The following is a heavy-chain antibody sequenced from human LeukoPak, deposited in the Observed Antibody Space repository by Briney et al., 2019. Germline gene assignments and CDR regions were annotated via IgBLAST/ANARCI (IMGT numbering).Heavy chain of an antibody. CDR3: ARGGYRLNFPDY. CDR2: ISSTTSNV. D-gene: IGHD3-16*01. J-gene: IGHJ4*02. Sequence: GGSLRLSCAVSGFTFSSYSMNWVRQAPGKGLEWLSFISSTTSNVYYADSVKGRFTISRDNARNSLYLQMNSLRDEDTAVYYCARGGYRLNFPDYWGQGSLVTVSS. CDR1: GFTFSSYS. V-gene: IGHV3-48*02.